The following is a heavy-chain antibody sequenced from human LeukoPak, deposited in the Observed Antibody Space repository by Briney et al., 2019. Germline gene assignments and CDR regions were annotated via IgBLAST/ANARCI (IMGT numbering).Heavy chain of an antibody. CDR2: ISYDGSNK. Sequence: GGSLRLSCAASGFTFSSYGMHWVRQAPGKGLEWVAVISYDGSNKYYADSVKGRFTISRDNSKNTLYLQMNSLRAEDTAVYYCAKAQVVALDYWGQGTLVTVSS. D-gene: IGHD3-22*01. CDR1: GFTFSSYG. J-gene: IGHJ4*02. CDR3: AKAQVVALDY. V-gene: IGHV3-30*18.